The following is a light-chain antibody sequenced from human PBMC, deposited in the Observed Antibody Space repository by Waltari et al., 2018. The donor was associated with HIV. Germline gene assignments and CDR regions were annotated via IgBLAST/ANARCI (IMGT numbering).Light chain of an antibody. CDR2: EVS. CDR3: TAYTSSSTSHV. V-gene: IGLV2-14*01. J-gene: IGLJ1*01. Sequence: QSALTQPASVSGSPGQSITISCTGTSSDGGGYNYVSWYQQHPGKAPKLMIYEVSNQPSEGSSRFSGSKAGNPAYLTNSGLQAEDVSDYYRTAYTSSSTSHVFGTRTNVTVL. CDR1: SSDGGGYNY.